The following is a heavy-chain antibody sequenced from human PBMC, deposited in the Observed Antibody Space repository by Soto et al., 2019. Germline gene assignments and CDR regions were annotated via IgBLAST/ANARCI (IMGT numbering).Heavy chain of an antibody. V-gene: IGHV4-39*01. Sequence: PSETLSLTCTVSGGSINSNDDYWGWIRQPPGGGLEWIGSIFYTGITYYNPSLESRTTISVDTSKNQFSLNLNSVTAADTAVYYCARQGGSMGDLDSWGQGTLVTVSS. CDR2: IFYTGIT. J-gene: IGHJ4*02. CDR3: ARQGGSMGDLDS. CDR1: GGSINSNDDY. D-gene: IGHD1-26*01.